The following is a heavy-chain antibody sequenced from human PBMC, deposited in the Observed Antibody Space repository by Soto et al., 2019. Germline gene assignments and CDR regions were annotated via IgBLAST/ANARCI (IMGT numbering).Heavy chain of an antibody. V-gene: IGHV3-21*01. CDR1: GFTFSSYS. CDR3: ARGFKAAAGTVDY. J-gene: IGHJ4*02. Sequence: GSLRLSCAASGFTFSSYSMNWVRQAPGKGLEWVSSISSSSSYIYYADSVKGRFTISRDNAKNSLYLQMNSLRAEDTAVYYCARGFKAAAGTVDYWGQGTLVTVSS. CDR2: ISSSSSYI. D-gene: IGHD6-13*01.